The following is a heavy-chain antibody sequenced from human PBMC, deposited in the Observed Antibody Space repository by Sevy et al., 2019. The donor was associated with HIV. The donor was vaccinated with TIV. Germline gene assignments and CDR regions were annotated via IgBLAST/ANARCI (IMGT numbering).Heavy chain of an antibody. J-gene: IGHJ6*02. V-gene: IGHV3-23*01. Sequence: GGSLRLSCAASGFTFSSYAMSWVHQAPGKGLEWVSAISGSGGSTYYADSVKGRFTISRDNSKNTLYLQMNSLRAEDTAVYYCAKSQLIGGGCSSTCCYSYYYYYGMDVWGQGTTVTVSS. CDR1: GFTFSSYA. CDR2: ISGSGGST. D-gene: IGHD2-2*01. CDR3: AKSQLIGGGCSSTCCYSYYYYYGMDV.